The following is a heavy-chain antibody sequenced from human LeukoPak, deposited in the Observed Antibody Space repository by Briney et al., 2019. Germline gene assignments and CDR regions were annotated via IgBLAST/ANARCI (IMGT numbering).Heavy chain of an antibody. CDR1: GFTFSRYE. V-gene: IGHV3-48*03. CDR3: ARESRAEYYDFWSGNGAPFDY. J-gene: IGHJ4*02. CDR2: ISRSGRSI. Sequence: PGGSLRLSCAASGFTFSRYEMNWVRQAPGKGLEWLSHISRSGRSIYYADSVKGRFTISRDNAKNSLYLQMNSLRAEDTAVYYCARESRAEYYDFWSGNGAPFDYWGQGTLVTVSS. D-gene: IGHD3-3*01.